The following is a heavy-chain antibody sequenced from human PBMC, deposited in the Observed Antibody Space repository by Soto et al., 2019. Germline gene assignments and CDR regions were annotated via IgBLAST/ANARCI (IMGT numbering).Heavy chain of an antibody. CDR3: ARDQYCSGGSGCRFTYGMDV. D-gene: IGHD2-15*01. CDR1: GGTFSSYA. J-gene: IGHJ6*02. CDR2: IIPIFGTA. Sequence: QVQLVQSGAEVKKPGSSVKVSCKASGGTFSSYAISWVRQAPGQGLEWMGGIIPIFGTANYAQKFQGRVTITADKATSTAYMELSSLRSEGRAVYYCARDQYCSGGSGCRFTYGMDVWGQGTTVTVSS. V-gene: IGHV1-69*06.